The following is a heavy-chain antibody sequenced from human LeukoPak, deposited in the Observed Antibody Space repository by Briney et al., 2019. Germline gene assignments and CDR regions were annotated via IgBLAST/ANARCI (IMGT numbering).Heavy chain of an antibody. CDR3: ARDEKDGPLWY. CDR1: GFTFINAW. J-gene: IGHJ4*02. Sequence: PGGSLRLSCAARGFTFINAWMSWVRQAPGKGLEWVANINEDGNEKKYVDSVKGRFTISRDNARNSLFLQMNSLTAEDTAVYYCARDEKDGPLWYWGQGTLVTVSS. CDR2: INEDGNEK. V-gene: IGHV3-7*01. D-gene: IGHD2-21*01.